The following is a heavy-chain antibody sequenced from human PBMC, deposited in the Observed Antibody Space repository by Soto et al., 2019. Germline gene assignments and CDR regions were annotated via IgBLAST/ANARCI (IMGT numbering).Heavy chain of an antibody. D-gene: IGHD2-2*01. Sequence: GASVKVSCKASGYTFTGYYMHWVRQAPGQGLEWMGWINPNSGGTTYAQKFQGWVTMTRDTSISTAYMELSRLRSDDTAVYYCARDRCSSTSCPFDYSGQGTLVTVSS. V-gene: IGHV1-2*04. CDR1: GYTFTGYY. CDR2: INPNSGGT. CDR3: ARDRCSSTSCPFDY. J-gene: IGHJ4*02.